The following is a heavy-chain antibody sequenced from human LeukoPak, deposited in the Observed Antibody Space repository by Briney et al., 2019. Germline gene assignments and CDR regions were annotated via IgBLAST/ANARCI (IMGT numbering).Heavy chain of an antibody. J-gene: IGHJ6*03. V-gene: IGHV3-30*02. CDR1: GFTFSSYG. Sequence: GGSLRLSCAASGFTFSSYGMHWVRQAPGKGLEWVAFIRYDGSNKYYADSVKGRFTISRDNSKNTLYLQMNSLRAEDTAVYYCAKDLLAAAGPRGYYYYYYMDVWGKGTTVTVSS. D-gene: IGHD6-13*01. CDR2: IRYDGSNK. CDR3: AKDLLAAAGPRGYYYYYYMDV.